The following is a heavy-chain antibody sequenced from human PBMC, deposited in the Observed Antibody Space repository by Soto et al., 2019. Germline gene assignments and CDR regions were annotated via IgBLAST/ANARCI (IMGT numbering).Heavy chain of an antibody. CDR1: GFTFSSYG. V-gene: IGHV3-30*18. CDR2: ISYDGSNK. CDR3: AKDQARSSGYYYGGKANFDY. D-gene: IGHD3-22*01. J-gene: IGHJ4*02. Sequence: ESGGGVVQPGRSLRLSCAASGFTFSSYGMHWVRQAPGKGLEWVAVISYDGSNKYYADSVKGRFTISRDNSKNTLYLQMNSLRAEDTAVYYCAKDQARSSGYYYGGKANFDYWGQGTLVTVSS.